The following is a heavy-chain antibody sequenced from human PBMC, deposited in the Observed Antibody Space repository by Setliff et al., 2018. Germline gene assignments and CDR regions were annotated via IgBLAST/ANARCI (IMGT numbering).Heavy chain of an antibody. Sequence: PGGSLRLSCAASGFTFTTYWMNWVRQAPGKGLEWVAVMSLDETNKYYADSVRGRFTISRDISKNTLYLQMNSLRPDDTAVYYCARDTGYYFDYWGQGTLVTVSS. J-gene: IGHJ4*02. D-gene: IGHD4-4*01. CDR2: MSLDETNK. CDR3: ARDTGYYFDY. V-gene: IGHV3-30-3*01. CDR1: GFTFTTYW.